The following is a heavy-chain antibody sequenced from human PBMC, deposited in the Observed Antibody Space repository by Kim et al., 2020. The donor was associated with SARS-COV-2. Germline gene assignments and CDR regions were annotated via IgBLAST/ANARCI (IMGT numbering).Heavy chain of an antibody. J-gene: IGHJ4*02. D-gene: IGHD6-13*01. CDR3: AKDYFMVRYSIRLSLDY. V-gene: IGHV3-30*02. Sequence: VKGRFPISRDNSKNTLYLQMNSLRAEDTAVYYCAKDYFMVRYSIRLSLDYWGQGTLVTVSS.